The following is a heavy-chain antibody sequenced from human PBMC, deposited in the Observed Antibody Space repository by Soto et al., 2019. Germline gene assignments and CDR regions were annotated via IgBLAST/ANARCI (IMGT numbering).Heavy chain of an antibody. D-gene: IGHD2-15*01. V-gene: IGHV4-59*01. J-gene: IGHJ3*02. CDR2: IYYSGST. Sequence: ATLTLTCTVSGGSISTYYWSWIRQPPGKGLEWIGYIYYSGSTNYNPSLKSRVTISVDTSKNQFSLKLSSVTAADTAVYYCARGDIVVVVAAHVPHAFDIWGQGTMVTVSS. CDR1: GGSISTYY. CDR3: ARGDIVVVVAAHVPHAFDI.